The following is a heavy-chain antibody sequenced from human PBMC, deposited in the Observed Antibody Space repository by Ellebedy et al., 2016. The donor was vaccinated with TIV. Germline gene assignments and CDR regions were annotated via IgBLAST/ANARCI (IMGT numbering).Heavy chain of an antibody. CDR3: ARMKRGYSYGSGY. CDR2: ISSSGSTI. V-gene: IGHV3-48*03. J-gene: IGHJ4*02. CDR1: GFTFSSYE. D-gene: IGHD5-18*01. Sequence: PGGSLRLSCAASGFTFSSYEMNWVRQAPGKGLEWVSYISSSGSTIYYAASVTGRFTISRDNAKNSLYLQLNSLRAEDTAVYYCARMKRGYSYGSGYWGQGALVTVSS.